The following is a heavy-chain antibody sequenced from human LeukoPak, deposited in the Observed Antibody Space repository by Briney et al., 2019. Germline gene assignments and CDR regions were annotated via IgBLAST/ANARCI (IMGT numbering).Heavy chain of an antibody. Sequence: GGSLRLSCAASGFTFSSYGMSWVRQAPGKGLEWVSAISGSGGSTYYADSVKGRFTISRDNSKNTLYLQMNSLRAEDTAVYYCAKGVFSYYYDSSGWYYFDYWGQGTLVTVSS. CDR2: ISGSGGST. D-gene: IGHD3-22*01. V-gene: IGHV3-23*01. CDR1: GFTFSSYG. J-gene: IGHJ4*02. CDR3: AKGVFSYYYDSSGWYYFDY.